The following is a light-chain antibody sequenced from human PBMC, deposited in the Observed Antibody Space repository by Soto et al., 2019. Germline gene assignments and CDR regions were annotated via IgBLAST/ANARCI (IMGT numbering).Light chain of an antibody. CDR1: QSVSSSY. CDR3: QQYGSSPGT. Sequence: EIVLTQSPGTLSLSPGERATLSCRASQSVSSSYLAWYQQKPGQAPRLLIYGASSRATGIPDRFSGSGSGTDFTLTISRLETEDFAVYYCQQYGSSPGTFGHGNKVEIK. V-gene: IGKV3-20*01. J-gene: IGKJ1*01. CDR2: GAS.